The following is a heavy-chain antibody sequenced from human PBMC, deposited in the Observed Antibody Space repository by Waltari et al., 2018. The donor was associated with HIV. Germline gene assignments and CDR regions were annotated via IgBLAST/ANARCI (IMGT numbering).Heavy chain of an antibody. CDR3: ARVPDRSGYQRYAMDV. CDR1: GGTVRRSD. D-gene: IGHD3-22*01. CDR2: IIPLFGEA. J-gene: IGHJ6*02. V-gene: IGHV1-69*01. Sequence: VQLVPSGAEVKQPGSSVTVSCKASGGTVRRSDIHLGRPAPGQGLEWMGAIIPLFGEANYAQKFQGRLTITADESTSTAYMELSSLRSEDTAVYYCARVPDRSGYQRYAMDVWGQGTTVTVS.